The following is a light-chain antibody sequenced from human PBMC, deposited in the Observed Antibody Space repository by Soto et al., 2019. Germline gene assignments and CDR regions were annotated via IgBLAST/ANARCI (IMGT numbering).Light chain of an antibody. CDR3: CSYAGSYTLFV. J-gene: IGLJ1*01. CDR1: SSDVGGYNY. V-gene: IGLV2-11*01. CDR2: DVS. Sequence: QSALTQPRSVSGSPGQSVPISCTGTSSDVGGYNYVSWYQQYPGKVPKLMIYDVSKRPSGVPDRFSGSKSGNTASLTISGLQAEDEADYYCCSYAGSYTLFVFGSGTKVTVL.